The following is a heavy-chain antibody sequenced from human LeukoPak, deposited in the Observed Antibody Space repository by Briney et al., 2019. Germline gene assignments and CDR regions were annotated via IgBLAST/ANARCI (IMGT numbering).Heavy chain of an antibody. CDR2: ITGSGGGT. J-gene: IGHJ4*02. D-gene: IGHD3-22*01. CDR3: AKEYDSSGYPRGVDY. CDR1: GFTFSSYA. V-gene: IGHV3-23*01. Sequence: GGSLRLSCAASGFTFSSYAMSWVRQAPGKGLEWVSAITGSGGGTYYADSVEGRFTISRDNSKNTLYLQMNSLRAEDTGVYYCAKEYDSSGYPRGVDYWGQGTPVTVSS.